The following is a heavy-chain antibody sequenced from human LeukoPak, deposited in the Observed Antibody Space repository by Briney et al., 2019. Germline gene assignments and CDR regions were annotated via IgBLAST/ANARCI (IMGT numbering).Heavy chain of an antibody. D-gene: IGHD3-3*01. V-gene: IGHV1-69*06. CDR3: ARAPTIFGVVAWFDP. J-gene: IGHJ5*02. CDR1: GGTFSSYA. Sequence: ASVKVSCKASGGTFSSYAISWVRQAPGQGLEWMGGIIPIFGTANYAQKFQGRVTITADKSTSTAYMELSSLRSEDTAVYYCARAPTIFGVVAWFDPWGQGTLVTVSS. CDR2: IIPIFGTA.